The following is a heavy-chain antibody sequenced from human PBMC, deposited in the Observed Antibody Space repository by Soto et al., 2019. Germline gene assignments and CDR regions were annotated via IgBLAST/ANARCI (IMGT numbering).Heavy chain of an antibody. D-gene: IGHD3-10*01. CDR3: ATHYGSGSYYTIGY. CDR2: IYYSGST. J-gene: IGHJ4*02. V-gene: IGHV4-59*08. Sequence: SETLSLTCTVSGGSISSYYWSWIRQPPGKGLEWIGYIYYSGSTNYNPSLKSRVTISVDTSKNQFSLKLSSVTAADTAVYYCATHYGSGSYYTIGYWGQGTLVTVSS. CDR1: GGSISSYY.